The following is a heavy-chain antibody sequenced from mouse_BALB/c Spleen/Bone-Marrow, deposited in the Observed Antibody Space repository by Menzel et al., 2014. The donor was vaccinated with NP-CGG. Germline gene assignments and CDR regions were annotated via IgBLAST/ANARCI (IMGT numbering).Heavy chain of an antibody. CDR2: IDPANGNT. V-gene: IGHV14-3*02. J-gene: IGHJ3*01. CDR1: GFNIKDTY. CDR3: ARGSDGFAY. Sequence: VQLKESGAELVKPGASVKLSCTASGFNIKDTYMHWEKQRPEQGLEWIGRIDPANGNTKYDPKFQGKATITADTSSNTAYLQLSSLTSEDTAVYYCARGSDGFAYWGQGTLVTVSA.